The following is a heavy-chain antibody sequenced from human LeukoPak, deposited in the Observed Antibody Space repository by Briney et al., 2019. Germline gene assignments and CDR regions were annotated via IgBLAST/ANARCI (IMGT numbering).Heavy chain of an antibody. CDR2: ISSSSSYI. D-gene: IGHD3-3*01. V-gene: IGHV3-21*01. Sequence: GGSLRLSCAASGFTFSSYGMNWVRQAPGKGLEWVSSISSSSSYIYYADSVKGRFTISRDNAKNSLYLQMNSLRAEDTAVYYCARDYDFWSGYLGYWGQGTLVTVSS. J-gene: IGHJ4*02. CDR3: ARDYDFWSGYLGY. CDR1: GFTFSSYG.